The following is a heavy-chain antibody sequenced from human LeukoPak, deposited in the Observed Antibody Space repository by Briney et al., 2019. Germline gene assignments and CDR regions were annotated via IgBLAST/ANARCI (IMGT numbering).Heavy chain of an antibody. Sequence: ASVKVSCKASGYTFTSYGITCVRQAPGQGPEWMGWISAYSGDTAYAQKLQGRVTMTTDTSTSTVYLELRSLRSDDTAVYYCARGGRTAGDAFDIWGQGTTVTVSS. D-gene: IGHD6-13*01. V-gene: IGHV1-18*01. CDR3: ARGGRTAGDAFDI. J-gene: IGHJ3*02. CDR2: ISAYSGDT. CDR1: GYTFTSYG.